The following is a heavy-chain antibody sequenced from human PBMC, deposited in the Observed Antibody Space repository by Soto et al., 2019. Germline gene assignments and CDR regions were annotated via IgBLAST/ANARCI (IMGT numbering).Heavy chain of an antibody. Sequence: QVQLQESGPGLVKPSQTLSLTSTVSGGSISSGDYYWSWIRQPPGKGLEWIGYIYYSGSTYYNPSLTSRVTISVDTSNNQFSLKLSSVTAADTAVYYCASRPAGYNWNYFYFDYWGQGTLVTVSS. D-gene: IGHD1-7*01. CDR3: ASRPAGYNWNYFYFDY. V-gene: IGHV4-30-4*01. CDR2: IYYSGST. CDR1: GGSISSGDYY. J-gene: IGHJ4*02.